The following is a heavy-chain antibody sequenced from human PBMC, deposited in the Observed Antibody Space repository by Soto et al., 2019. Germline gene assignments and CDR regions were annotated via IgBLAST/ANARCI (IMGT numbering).Heavy chain of an antibody. D-gene: IGHD1-26*01. Sequence: QITVKESGLTLVKPTETLTLTCTFSGFSLSTNGMGVGWIRQPPGKALEWLALIYWDDDKRYSPSLRSRLTITGDTSKNQVDLIMTNMDPVDTATYDCVRLTRVVYHLARLWEKFYYRGQGSLVTVSS. CDR3: VRLTRVVYHLARLWEKFYY. V-gene: IGHV2-5*02. J-gene: IGHJ4*02. CDR2: IYWDDDK. CDR1: GFSLSTNGMG.